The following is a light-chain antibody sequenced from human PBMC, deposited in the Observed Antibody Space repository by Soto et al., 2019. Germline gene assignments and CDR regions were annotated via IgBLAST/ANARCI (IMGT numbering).Light chain of an antibody. CDR2: ANS. CDR1: SSHFGAGFD. CDR3: ATWDDSLNLLYV. V-gene: IGLV1-40*01. Sequence: QSVLTQPPSVSGAPGQRVTISCTGSSSHFGAGFDVHWYQQFPGTAPKLLIYANSNRPSGVPDRFSGSKSGTSASLAISGLQSEDEAEYYCATWDDSLNLLYVFGPGTKV. J-gene: IGLJ1*01.